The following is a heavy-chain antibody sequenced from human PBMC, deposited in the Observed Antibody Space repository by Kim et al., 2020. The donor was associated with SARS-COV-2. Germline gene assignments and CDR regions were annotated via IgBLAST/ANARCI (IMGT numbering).Heavy chain of an antibody. CDR1: GYSFISFY. CDR2: IDPKKGGT. D-gene: IGHD1-1*01. CDR3: ARGPSTGDFDF. Sequence: ASVKVSCKTSGYSFISFYMHWLRQAPGQGFVWMGWIDPKKGGTNIAQEFQGRATMTKDTAARTFHLELSGLTFDDTAVYFCARGPSTGDFDFWGQGAPVTVSS. V-gene: IGHV1-2*02. J-gene: IGHJ4*02.